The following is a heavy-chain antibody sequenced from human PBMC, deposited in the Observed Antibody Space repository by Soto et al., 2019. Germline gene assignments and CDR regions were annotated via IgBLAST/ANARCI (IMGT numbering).Heavy chain of an antibody. CDR3: AVAGTGYYYGMDV. J-gene: IGHJ6*02. D-gene: IGHD6-19*01. CDR1: GFTFSSYA. Sequence: PGGSLRLSCAASGFTFSSYAMSWVRQAPGKGLEWVSAISGSGGSTYYADSVKGRFTISRDNSKNTLYLQMNSLRAEDTAVYYCAVAGTGYYYGMDVWGQGTTVTVSS. V-gene: IGHV3-23*01. CDR2: ISGSGGST.